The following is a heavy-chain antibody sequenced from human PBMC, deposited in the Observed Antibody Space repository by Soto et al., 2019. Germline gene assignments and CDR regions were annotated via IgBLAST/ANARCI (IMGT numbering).Heavy chain of an antibody. D-gene: IGHD2-15*01. J-gene: IGHJ6*02. V-gene: IGHV3-33*08. CDR2: IRYDGSNK. Sequence: GGSLRLSCGVSGFSLSSKSMSWVRQAPGKGLEWVAVIRYDGSNKYYVDSVKGRFSISRDNSKNTLYLQMNSLRAEDTAVYYCARKLKCNSGSCEVMDLWGQGTTVTVSS. CDR1: GFSLSSKS. CDR3: ARKLKCNSGSCEVMDL.